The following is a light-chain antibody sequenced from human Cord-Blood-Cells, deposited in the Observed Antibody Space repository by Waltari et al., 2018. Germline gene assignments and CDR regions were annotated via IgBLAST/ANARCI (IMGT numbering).Light chain of an antibody. CDR3: QQRSNWPLT. CDR1: QSVSSY. J-gene: IGKJ4*01. Sequence: EIVLTQSTATLSLSPGERATLSCRASQSVSSYLACYQQKPGQAPRLLIYDASNRATGIPARFSGSGSGTDFTLTISSLEPEDFAVYYCQQRSNWPLTFGGGTKVEIK. V-gene: IGKV3-11*01. CDR2: DAS.